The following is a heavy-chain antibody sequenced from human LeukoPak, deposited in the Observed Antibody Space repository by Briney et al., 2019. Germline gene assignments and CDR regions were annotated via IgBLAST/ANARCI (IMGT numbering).Heavy chain of an antibody. CDR1: GFTFSGSA. CDR3: AKAISVGATTDAAD. D-gene: IGHD1-26*01. CDR2: IRSKANSYAT. Sequence: GGSLRLSCAASGFTFSGSAMHWVRQASGKGLEWVGRIRSKANSYATAYAASVKGRFTISRDDSKNTAYLQMNSLRAEDTAVYYCAKAISVGATTDAADWGQGTLVTVSS. V-gene: IGHV3-73*01. J-gene: IGHJ4*02.